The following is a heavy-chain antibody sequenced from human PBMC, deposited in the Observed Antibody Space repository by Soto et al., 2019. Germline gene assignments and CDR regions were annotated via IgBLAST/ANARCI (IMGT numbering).Heavy chain of an antibody. CDR2: IYYSGST. V-gene: IGHV4-4*02. CDR3: ARSSGVSATYCVDA. D-gene: IGHD2-21*01. Sequence: SETLSLTCGVSGGSISSINWWSWVRQTPGKGLEWIGEIYYSGSTNYNPSLTSRVTMSIDKSKNQFFLNLTSVTAADTALYYCARSSGVSATYCVDAWGQGTLVTVSS. J-gene: IGHJ5*02. CDR1: GGSISSINW.